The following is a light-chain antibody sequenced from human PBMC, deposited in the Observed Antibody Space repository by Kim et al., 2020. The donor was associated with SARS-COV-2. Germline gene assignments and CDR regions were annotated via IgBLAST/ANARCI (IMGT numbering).Light chain of an antibody. Sequence: DIQLTQSPSFLSASVGDRVTIACRASQGVSSYLAWYQQKPGKAPKLLISAASSLQSGVPSRFGGSGSGTEFTLTITGLQPEDSATYYCQQLHSYPRTFGGGTKLEI. CDR3: QQLHSYPRT. CDR1: QGVSSY. CDR2: AAS. J-gene: IGKJ4*01. V-gene: IGKV1-9*01.